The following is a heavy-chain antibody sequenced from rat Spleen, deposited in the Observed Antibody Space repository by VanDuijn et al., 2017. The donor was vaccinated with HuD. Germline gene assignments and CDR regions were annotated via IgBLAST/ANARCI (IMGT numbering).Heavy chain of an antibody. V-gene: IGHV3-1*01. CDR2: ISYSGST. Sequence: EVQLQESGPGLVKPSQSLSLTCSVTGYSITSNYWGWIRKFPGNKMEWMGYISYSGSTRYNPSLKSRISITRDTSKNQFFLQLKSVANEDTATYYCARWTRYFDYWGQGVMVTVSS. CDR1: GYSITSNY. J-gene: IGHJ2*01. CDR3: ARWTRYFDY. D-gene: IGHD1-4*01.